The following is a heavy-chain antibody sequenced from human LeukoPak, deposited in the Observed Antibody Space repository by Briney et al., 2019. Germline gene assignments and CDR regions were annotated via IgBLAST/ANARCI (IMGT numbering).Heavy chain of an antibody. CDR2: ISDDGANL. CDR1: GFTFTTYA. Sequence: PSGGSLRLSCAASGFTFTTYAMHWVRQAPGEGLEWVAVISDDGANLSYEDSVKGRFTISRDNSKDTLYLDMNSLRADDTAVYYCARVARESSSWYYFDFWGQGTLVTVSS. D-gene: IGHD6-13*01. V-gene: IGHV3-30*04. J-gene: IGHJ4*02. CDR3: ARVARESSSWYYFDF.